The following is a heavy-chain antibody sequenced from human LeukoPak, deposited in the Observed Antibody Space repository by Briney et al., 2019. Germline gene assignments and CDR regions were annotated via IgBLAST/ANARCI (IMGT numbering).Heavy chain of an antibody. CDR1: GFTFSSHS. CDR2: ISSSSSTI. Sequence: GGSLRLSCAASGFTFSSHSMNWVRQAPGKGLEWVSYISSSSSTIYYADSVKGRFTIPRDNAKNSLYLQMNSLRAEDTAVYYCARGAYYYEDWGQGTLVTVSS. CDR3: ARGAYYYED. V-gene: IGHV3-48*01. J-gene: IGHJ4*02. D-gene: IGHD3-22*01.